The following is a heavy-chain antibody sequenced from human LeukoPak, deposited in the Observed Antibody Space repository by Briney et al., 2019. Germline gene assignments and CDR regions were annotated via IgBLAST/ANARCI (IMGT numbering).Heavy chain of an antibody. CDR3: ARVHIVTGNYFDS. Sequence: PSETLSLTCNVSGDSISSYYWSWLRQPGGKALEWIGRTYTGGYTNYNPSLESRVTMSIDTSKSQFSLKLRSVTAADTAVYYCARVHIVTGNYFDSWRLGTLVTVSS. D-gene: IGHD2-21*01. CDR1: GDSISSYY. CDR2: TYTGGYT. J-gene: IGHJ4*02. V-gene: IGHV4-4*07.